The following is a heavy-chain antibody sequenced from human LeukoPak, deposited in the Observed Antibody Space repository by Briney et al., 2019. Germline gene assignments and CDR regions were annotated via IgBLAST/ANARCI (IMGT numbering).Heavy chain of an antibody. CDR1: GYTLTELS. CDR3: ATGPSMVRGAFDY. Sequence: ASVKVSCTVSGYTLTELSMHWVRQAPGKGLEWMGGFDPEDGETIYAQKFQGRVTMTEDTSTDTAYMELSSLRSEETAVYYCATGPSMVRGAFDYWGQGTLVTVSS. V-gene: IGHV1-24*01. CDR2: FDPEDGET. J-gene: IGHJ4*02. D-gene: IGHD3-10*01.